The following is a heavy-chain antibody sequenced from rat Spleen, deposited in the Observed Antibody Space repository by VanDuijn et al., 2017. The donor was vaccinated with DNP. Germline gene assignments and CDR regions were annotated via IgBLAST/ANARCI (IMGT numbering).Heavy chain of an antibody. V-gene: IGHV5S10*01. CDR2: ITSSGSDT. D-gene: IGHD4-3*01. CDR3: VRWNSGHFDY. Sequence: EVQLVESGGGLVQPGRSLKLSCGASGFTFSDYNMAWVRQAPKKGLEWVATITSSGSDTYYPDSVKGRFTISRDNAKSTLYLQMNSLRSEDMATYYCVRWNSGHFDYWGQGVMVTVSS. CDR1: GFTFSDYN. J-gene: IGHJ2*01.